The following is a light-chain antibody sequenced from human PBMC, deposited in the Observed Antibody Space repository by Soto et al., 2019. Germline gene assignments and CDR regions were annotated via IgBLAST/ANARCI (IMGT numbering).Light chain of an antibody. V-gene: IGKV3-20*01. CDR2: GAF. Sequence: EIVLTQSPGTLSLSPGERATLSCRASQSISSSYLAWYQQKPGQALRLLIYGAFSRATGIPHRFRGSGSGTDFTLTLSRLEPEDFAVYYCQQYGSPPQTFGQGTKVEIK. J-gene: IGKJ1*01. CDR3: QQYGSPPQT. CDR1: QSISSSY.